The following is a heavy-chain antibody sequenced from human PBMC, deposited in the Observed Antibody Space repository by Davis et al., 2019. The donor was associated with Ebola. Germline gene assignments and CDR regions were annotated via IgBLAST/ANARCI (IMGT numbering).Heavy chain of an antibody. V-gene: IGHV4-61*08. J-gene: IGHJ6*02. CDR3: AGLSTSPPALGMDV. Sequence: SETLSLTCTVSGGSISSGGYYWSWIRQHPGKGLEWIGYIYYSGSTNYNPSLKSRVTISVDTSKNQFSLKLSSVTAADTAVYYCAGLSTSPPALGMDVWGQGTTVTVSS. D-gene: IGHD2-2*01. CDR2: IYYSGST. CDR1: GGSISSGGYY.